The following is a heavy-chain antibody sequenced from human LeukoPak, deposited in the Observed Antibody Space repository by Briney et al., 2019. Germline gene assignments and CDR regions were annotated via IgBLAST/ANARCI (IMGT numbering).Heavy chain of an antibody. CDR2: IVVGSGNT. CDR1: GFTFTSSA. CDR3: AAQKNTGYSSSWRRFDP. D-gene: IGHD6-13*01. Sequence: GASVKVSCKASGFTFTSSAMQWVRQARGQRLEWIGWIVVGSGNTNYAQKFQERVTITRDMSTSTAYMELSSLRSEDTAVYYCAAQKNTGYSSSWRRFDPWAREPWSPSPQ. J-gene: IGHJ5*02. V-gene: IGHV1-58*02.